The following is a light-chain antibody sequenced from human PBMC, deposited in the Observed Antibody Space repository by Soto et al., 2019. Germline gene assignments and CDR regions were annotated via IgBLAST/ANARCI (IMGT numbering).Light chain of an antibody. J-gene: IGKJ4*01. CDR3: QQSHSTPLT. Sequence: DIQMTQSPSSLSASVGDRVTITCRASQSISNYLNWYQQKPGTAPKLLIYTASSLQSGVPSRFSGSGSGTDFTLTISSLQPEDFATYYCQQSHSTPLTLGGGTKVDIK. CDR1: QSISNY. CDR2: TAS. V-gene: IGKV1-39*01.